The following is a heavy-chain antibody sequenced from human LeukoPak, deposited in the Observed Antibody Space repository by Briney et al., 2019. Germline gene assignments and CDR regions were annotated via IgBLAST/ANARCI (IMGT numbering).Heavy chain of an antibody. D-gene: IGHD3-10*01. CDR3: ATQSITMVRGVIVDYYYYMDV. V-gene: IGHV1-2*02. J-gene: IGHJ6*03. CDR1: GYTFTGYY. CDR2: INPNSGGT. Sequence: ASVKVSCKASGYTFTGYYMHRVRQAPGQGLEWMGWINPNSGGTNYAQKFQGRVTMTRDTSISTAYMELSRLRSDDTAVYYCATQSITMVRGVIVDYYYYMDVWGKGTTVTVSS.